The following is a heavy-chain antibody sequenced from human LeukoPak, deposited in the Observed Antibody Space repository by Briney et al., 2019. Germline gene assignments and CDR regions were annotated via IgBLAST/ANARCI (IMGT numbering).Heavy chain of an antibody. CDR3: ARLVGYYYYYMDV. CDR1: GGSISSSTYY. J-gene: IGHJ6*03. V-gene: IGHV4-39*01. Sequence: KASETLSLACTVSGGSISSSTYYWGWIRQPPGKGLEWIGSISYGGTTYYSPSLNSRVTISVDTSKNQFSLRLSSVTAADTAVYYCARLVGYYYYYMDVWGKGTTVTVSS. D-gene: IGHD2-15*01. CDR2: ISYGGTT.